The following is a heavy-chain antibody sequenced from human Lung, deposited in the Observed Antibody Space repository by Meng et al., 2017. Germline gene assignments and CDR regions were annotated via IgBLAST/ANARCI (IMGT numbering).Heavy chain of an antibody. Sequence: EVQLVECGGGLVKPGGSLRLSCEGTGFTFSNAWMTWVRQVPGKRLEWVGRIKSKPDGETIDYAAPVKGRFTISRDDSKNTVYLQMNSLKTEDTALYYCTGHIDYWGQGTLVTVSS. V-gene: IGHV3-15*01. CDR1: GFTFSNAW. CDR2: IKSKPDGETI. CDR3: TGHIDY. J-gene: IGHJ4*02.